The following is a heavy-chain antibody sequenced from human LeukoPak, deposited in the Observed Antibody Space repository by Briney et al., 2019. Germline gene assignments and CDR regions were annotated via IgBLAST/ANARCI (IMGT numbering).Heavy chain of an antibody. J-gene: IGHJ6*03. V-gene: IGHV3-33*06. CDR2: IWYDGSNK. CDR3: AKDLYGYNYPYYYYMDV. Sequence: GRSLRLSCAASGFTFSSYGTHWVRQAPGKGLEWVAVIWYDGSNKYYADSVKGRFTISRDNSKNTLYLQMNSLRAEDTAVYYCAKDLYGYNYPYYYYMDVWGKGTTVTVSS. CDR1: GFTFSSYG. D-gene: IGHD5-24*01.